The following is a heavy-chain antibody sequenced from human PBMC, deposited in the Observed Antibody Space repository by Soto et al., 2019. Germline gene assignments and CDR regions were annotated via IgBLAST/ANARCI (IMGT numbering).Heavy chain of an antibody. V-gene: IGHV1-3*01. CDR3: ANNGDYYYYGMDV. Sequence: ASVKVSCKASGYTFSSHATHWVRQAPGQRLEWMGWINGGNGDTKYSQNFQGRVTITRDTSASTAYMELSSLRSEDTAVYYCANNGDYYYYGMDVWGQGTTVTVSS. D-gene: IGHD4-17*01. J-gene: IGHJ6*02. CDR1: GYTFSSHA. CDR2: INGGNGDT.